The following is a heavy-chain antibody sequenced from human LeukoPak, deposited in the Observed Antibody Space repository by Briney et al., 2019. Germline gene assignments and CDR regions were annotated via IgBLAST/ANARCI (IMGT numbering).Heavy chain of an antibody. D-gene: IGHD3-9*01. J-gene: IGHJ6*02. CDR2: INPNSGGT. Sequence: ASVKVSCKASGYTFTGYYMHWARQAPGQGLEWMGWINPNSGGTNYAQKFQGRVTMTRDTSISTAYMELSRLRSDDTAVYYCARGVLRYFDWLLNPYYYYGMDVWGQGTTVTVSS. V-gene: IGHV1-2*02. CDR1: GYTFTGYY. CDR3: ARGVLRYFDWLLNPYYYYGMDV.